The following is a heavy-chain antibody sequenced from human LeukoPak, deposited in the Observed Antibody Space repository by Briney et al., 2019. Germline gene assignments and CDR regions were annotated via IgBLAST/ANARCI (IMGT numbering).Heavy chain of an antibody. Sequence: AGGSLRLSCAASGFTFSSYAMHWVRQAPGKGLEYVSAISSNGGSTYYANSVKGRFTISRDNSKNTLYLQMGSLRAEDMAVYYCARVVGDYGASDIWGQGTMVTVSS. D-gene: IGHD4-17*01. CDR1: GFTFSSYA. CDR3: ARVVGDYGASDI. CDR2: ISSNGGST. V-gene: IGHV3-64*01. J-gene: IGHJ3*02.